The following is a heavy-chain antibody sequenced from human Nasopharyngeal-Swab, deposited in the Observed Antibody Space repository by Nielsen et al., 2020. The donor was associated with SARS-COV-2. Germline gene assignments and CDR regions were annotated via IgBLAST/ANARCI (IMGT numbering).Heavy chain of an antibody. J-gene: IGHJ4*02. CDR3: ARVFYDSSGYYWDY. Sequence: SETLSLTCTVAGASINSANSYWSWIRQHPGKDLEWIGNIYYTGSTNSNPSLKSRVTMSVDASKNQFSLKLSSVVAADTAVYYCARVFYDSSGYYWDYWGQGTLVTVSS. CDR2: IYYTGST. D-gene: IGHD3-22*01. V-gene: IGHV4-31*03. CDR1: GASINSANSY.